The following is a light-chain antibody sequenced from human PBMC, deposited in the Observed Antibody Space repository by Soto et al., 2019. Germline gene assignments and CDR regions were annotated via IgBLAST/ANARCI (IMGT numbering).Light chain of an antibody. J-gene: IGKJ2*01. V-gene: IGKV3-20*01. CDR2: GAS. Sequence: EIVLTQSPATLSLSPGERATLSCRTSQTIRGLLNWYQQRPGQAPRLLIYGASRRATGIPDRFSGSGSGTDFTLTISRLEPEDFAVYYCQHYGASPKYTFGQGTKLEIK. CDR3: QHYGASPKYT. CDR1: QTIRGL.